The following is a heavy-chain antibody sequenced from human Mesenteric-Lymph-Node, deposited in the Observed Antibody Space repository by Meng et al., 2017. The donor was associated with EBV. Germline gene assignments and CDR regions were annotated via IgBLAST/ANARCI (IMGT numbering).Heavy chain of an antibody. J-gene: IGHJ5*02. CDR3: ASRGDGIFSNYDRFDL. CDR2: ISHSGGS. V-gene: IGHV4-34*01. Sequence: QVQLQQWGAGLLKPSEPLSLACAVYGGPFSGYYWSWIRQPPGKGLEWIGEISHSGGSNYNPSLESRVTISVDTSKNQLSLKLNSVTAADTAVYYCASRGDGIFSNYDRFDLWGQGTLVTVSS. D-gene: IGHD3-16*01. CDR1: GGPFSGYY.